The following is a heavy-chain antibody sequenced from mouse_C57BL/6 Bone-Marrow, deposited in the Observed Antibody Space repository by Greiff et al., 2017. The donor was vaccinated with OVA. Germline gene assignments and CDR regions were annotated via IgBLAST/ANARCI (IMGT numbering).Heavy chain of an antibody. V-gene: IGHV2-5*01. CDR2: IWRGGST. CDR1: GFSLTSYG. CDR3: AKTYYYGSSYLYYAMDY. D-gene: IGHD1-1*01. Sequence: VMLVESGPGLVQPSQSLSITCTVSGFSLTSYGVHWVRQSPGKGLEWLGVIWRGGSTDYNAAFMSRLSITKDNSKSQVFFKMNSLQADDTSIYYCAKTYYYGSSYLYYAMDYWGQGTSVTVSS. J-gene: IGHJ4*01.